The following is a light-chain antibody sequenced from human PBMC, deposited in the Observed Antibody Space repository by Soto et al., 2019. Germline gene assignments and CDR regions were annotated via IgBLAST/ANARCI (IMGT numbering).Light chain of an antibody. J-gene: IGKJ1*01. CDR2: DAS. Sequence: IQLTQSASSLSASVGDRFTNTSRASQGIRNDLGWYKQKPGKAPKLLIYDASSLESGVPSRFSGSGSGTEFTLTISSLQPDDFATYYCQQYNTFWTFGPGTKVDIK. CDR1: QGIRND. CDR3: QQYNTFWT. V-gene: IGKV1-13*02.